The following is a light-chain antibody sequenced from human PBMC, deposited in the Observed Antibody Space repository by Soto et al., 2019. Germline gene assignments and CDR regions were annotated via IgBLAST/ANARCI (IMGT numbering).Light chain of an antibody. CDR3: SSYTTSSHVV. CDR2: DVI. J-gene: IGLJ2*01. V-gene: IGLV2-14*03. Sequence: QSVLTQPASVSGSPGQSITISCTGTSSDVGAYNSVSWYQQHPGKSPKLMIYDVINRPSRVSNRFSGSKSGNTMSLTISGLQAEDEADYYCSSYTTSSHVVFGGGTKLTVL. CDR1: SSDVGAYNS.